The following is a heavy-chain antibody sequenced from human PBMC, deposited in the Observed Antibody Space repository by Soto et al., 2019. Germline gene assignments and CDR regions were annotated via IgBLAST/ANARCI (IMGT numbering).Heavy chain of an antibody. J-gene: IGHJ4*02. D-gene: IGHD2-15*01. CDR2: ISGSGSST. CDR1: GFTFSSYA. Sequence: EVQLLESGGALEQPGGSLRLSCAASGFTFSSYAMNWVRQAPGKGLEWVSGISGSGSSTSYSDSVKGRFTVSRDNSKKVLYLQMNSLRVEDTAVYYCAKGGSGRLRGFDYWGQGALVTVSS. CDR3: AKGGSGRLRGFDY. V-gene: IGHV3-23*01.